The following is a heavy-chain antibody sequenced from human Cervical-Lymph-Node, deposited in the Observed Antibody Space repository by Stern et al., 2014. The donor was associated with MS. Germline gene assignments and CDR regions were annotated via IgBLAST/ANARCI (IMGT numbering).Heavy chain of an antibody. CDR2: IIPIFGAT. D-gene: IGHD3-9*01. CDR3: ARHFDWLLGAEDYGMDV. Sequence: VQLVESGAEVKQPGSSVNVSCKASGGTFRSYGFSWVRQAPGQGLEWMGGIIPIFGATNYEQKYQGRVTIIADESTNTVYMELSSLRSEDTAVYYCARHFDWLLGAEDYGMDVWGQGTTVTVSS. CDR1: GGTFRSYG. V-gene: IGHV1-69*01. J-gene: IGHJ6*02.